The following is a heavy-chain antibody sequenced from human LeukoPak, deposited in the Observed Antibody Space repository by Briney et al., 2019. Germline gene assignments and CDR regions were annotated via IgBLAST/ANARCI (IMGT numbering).Heavy chain of an antibody. CDR1: GYTFTSYA. Sequence: ASVKVSCKASGYTFTSYAMHWVRQAPGQRLEWMGWINAGNGNTKYSQKFQGRVTITRDTSASTAYMELSSLRSEDTAVYYCARWYCSGGSCYSGRSYYYGMDVWGQGTTVTVSS. D-gene: IGHD2-15*01. CDR2: INAGNGNT. CDR3: ARWYCSGGSCYSGRSYYYGMDV. V-gene: IGHV1-3*01. J-gene: IGHJ6*02.